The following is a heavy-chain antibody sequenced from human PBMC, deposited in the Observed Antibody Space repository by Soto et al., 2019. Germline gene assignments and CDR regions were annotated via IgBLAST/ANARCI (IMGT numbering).Heavy chain of an antibody. CDR3: ARVRWHTAMAGRGGD. Sequence: GGSLRLSCAASGFTFSSYSMNWVRQAPGKGLEWVSYISSSSSTIYYADSVKGRFTISRDNAKNSLYLQMNSLRAEDTAVYYCARVRWHTAMAGRGGDWGQGTLVTVSS. D-gene: IGHD5-18*01. J-gene: IGHJ4*02. V-gene: IGHV3-48*01. CDR2: ISSSSSTI. CDR1: GFTFSSYS.